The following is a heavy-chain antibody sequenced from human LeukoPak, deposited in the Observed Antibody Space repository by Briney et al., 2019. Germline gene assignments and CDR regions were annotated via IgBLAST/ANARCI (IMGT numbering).Heavy chain of an antibody. J-gene: IGHJ4*02. CDR2: INWNGGST. CDR3: AKDMRYSSSWYDFDY. Sequence: PGGSLRLSCAASGFTFDDYGMSWVRQAPGKGLEWVSGINWNGGSTGYADSVKGRFTISRDNAKNSLYLQMNSLRAEDTALYYCAKDMRYSSSWYDFDYWGQGTLVTVSS. CDR1: GFTFDDYG. D-gene: IGHD6-13*01. V-gene: IGHV3-20*04.